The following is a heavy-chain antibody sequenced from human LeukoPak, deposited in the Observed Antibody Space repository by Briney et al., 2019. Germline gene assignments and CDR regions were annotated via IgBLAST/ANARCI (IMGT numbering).Heavy chain of an antibody. CDR2: IYSSGST. CDR3: ARTSLGGAWFDP. D-gene: IGHD3-10*01. Sequence: SETLSLTCAVSGGAISSYHWSWIRQPAGKGLEWIGSIYSSGSTSYNPSLKSRVTMSVDTSKKQFSLKLSSVTAADTAVYYCARTSLGGAWFDPWGQGTLVTVSS. J-gene: IGHJ5*02. CDR1: GGAISSYH. V-gene: IGHV4-4*07.